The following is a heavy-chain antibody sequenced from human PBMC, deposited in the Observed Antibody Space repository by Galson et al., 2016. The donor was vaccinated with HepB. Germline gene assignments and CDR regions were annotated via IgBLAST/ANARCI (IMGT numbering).Heavy chain of an antibody. V-gene: IGHV3-15*07. Sequence: SLRLSCAVSGFTFNNAWMNWVRQAPGKGLEWVGRSKSKNDGGAIDYAAPVEGRFTISRDDSRNSVYLQMDSLRADDTAVYFCATLGFCGTTTCNFWGQGTLVTASS. J-gene: IGHJ4*02. D-gene: IGHD2-2*01. CDR3: ATLGFCGTTTCNF. CDR1: GFTFNNAW. CDR2: SKSKNDGGAI.